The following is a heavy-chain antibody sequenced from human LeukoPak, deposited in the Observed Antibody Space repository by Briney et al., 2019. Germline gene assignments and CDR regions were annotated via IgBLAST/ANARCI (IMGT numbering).Heavy chain of an antibody. J-gene: IGHJ1*01. CDR3: ARVSEDYSSGWYEEYFQY. V-gene: IGHV3-33*01. CDR1: GFTFSSYG. D-gene: IGHD6-19*01. CDR2: IWYDGSNK. Sequence: GRSLRLSCAASGFTFSSYGMHWVRQAPGKGLEWVAVIWYDGSNKYYADSVKGRFTISRDNSKNTLYLQMNSLRAEDTAVYYCARVSEDYSSGWYEEYFQYWGQGTLVIVSS.